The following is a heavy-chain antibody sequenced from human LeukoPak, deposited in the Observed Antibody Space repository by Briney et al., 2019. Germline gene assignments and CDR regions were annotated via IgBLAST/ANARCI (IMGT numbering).Heavy chain of an antibody. CDR3: ARDGPSSYYMDV. Sequence: SETLSLTCTVSGGSISSYYWSWIRQPPGKGLEWIGYIYYSGSTNYNPSLKSRVTISVDASKNQFSLRLSSVTAADTAVYYCARDGPSSYYMDVWGKGTTVTVSS. V-gene: IGHV4-59*01. D-gene: IGHD6-13*01. CDR1: GGSISSYY. J-gene: IGHJ6*03. CDR2: IYYSGST.